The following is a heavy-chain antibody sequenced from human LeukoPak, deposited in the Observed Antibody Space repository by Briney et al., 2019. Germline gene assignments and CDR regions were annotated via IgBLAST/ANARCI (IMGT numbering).Heavy chain of an antibody. V-gene: IGHV1-69*05. J-gene: IGHJ2*01. CDR3: VPTWGGGGRYLHL. CDR2: SIPIFGTA. Sequence: SVTVSCKASVGTFSSYAISWVRQGPGQGLEWKGRSIPIFGTANYAQKFQRRVTITTDESTSTAYMDLSSLRSERTAQGHIVPTWGGGGRYLHLWGGSPGVTVSS. D-gene: IGHD2-21*01. CDR1: VGTFSSYA.